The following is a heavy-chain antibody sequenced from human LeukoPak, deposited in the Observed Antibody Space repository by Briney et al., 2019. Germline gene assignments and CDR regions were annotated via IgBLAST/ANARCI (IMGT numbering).Heavy chain of an antibody. CDR1: GGSISSYY. CDR2: IYYSGST. D-gene: IGHD5-18*01. J-gene: IGHJ3*02. Sequence: SETLTLTCTVSGGSISSYYWSWIRQPPGKGLEWIGYIYYSGSTNYNPSLKSRVTISVDTSKNQFSLKLSSVTAADTAVYYCARDALYSYGPDAFDIWGQGTMVTVSS. V-gene: IGHV4-59*01. CDR3: ARDALYSYGPDAFDI.